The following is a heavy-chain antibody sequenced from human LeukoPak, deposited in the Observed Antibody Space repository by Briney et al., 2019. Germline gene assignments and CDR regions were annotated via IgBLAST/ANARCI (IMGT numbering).Heavy chain of an antibody. V-gene: IGHV1-46*01. CDR1: GYTFTSYY. D-gene: IGHD4-23*01. J-gene: IGHJ3*02. CDR3: ARAVVTSPRSAFDI. CDR2: INPSGGST. Sequence: ASVKVSCKASGYTFTSYYIHWVRQAPGQGLEWMGIINPSGGSTSYVQKFQGRVTMTRDMSTGTVYMELSSLRSEDTAVYYCARAVVTSPRSAFDIWGQGTMVTVSS.